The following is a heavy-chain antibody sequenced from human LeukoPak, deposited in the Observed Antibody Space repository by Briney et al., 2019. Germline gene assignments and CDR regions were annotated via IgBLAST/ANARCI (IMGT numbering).Heavy chain of an antibody. CDR3: AREKTTINSDNLDY. J-gene: IGHJ4*02. V-gene: IGHV3-30*19. D-gene: IGHD1/OR15-1a*01. Sequence: PGGSLRLSCAASGFTFSSYGMHWVRQAPGKGLEWVAVISYDGSNKYYADSVKGRFTISRDNSKNTLYLQMNSLRAEDTAVYYCAREKTTINSDNLDYWGQGTLVTVSS. CDR2: ISYDGSNK. CDR1: GFTFSSYG.